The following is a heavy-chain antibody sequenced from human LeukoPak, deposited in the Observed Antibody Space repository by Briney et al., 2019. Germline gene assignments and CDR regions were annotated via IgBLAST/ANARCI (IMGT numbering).Heavy chain of an antibody. V-gene: IGHV3-30*03. J-gene: IGHJ6*01. CDR3: ASSWSFLEVYYYGMDV. CDR1: GFTFSSYG. CDR2: ISYDGSNK. Sequence: GGSLRLSCAASGFTFSSYGMHWVRQAPGKGLEWVAVISYDGSNKYYADSVKGRFTISRDNSNISLYLQMICLSAEDAAVYYCASSWSFLEVYYYGMDVWGQGTTVTVSS. D-gene: IGHD3-3*01.